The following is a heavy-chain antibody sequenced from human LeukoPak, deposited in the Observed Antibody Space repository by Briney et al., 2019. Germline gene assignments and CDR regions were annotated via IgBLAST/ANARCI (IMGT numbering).Heavy chain of an antibody. Sequence: GGSLRLSCEASGFTFSSYSMNWVRQAPGKGLEWVSSISSSNSYIYNADPVKGRFTISRDNAKNSLYLQMNSLRAEDTAVYYCARDQGLLVVAGRFGYWGQGTLVTVSS. V-gene: IGHV3-21*01. D-gene: IGHD6-19*01. CDR2: ISSSNSYI. J-gene: IGHJ4*02. CDR3: ARDQGLLVVAGRFGY. CDR1: GFTFSSYS.